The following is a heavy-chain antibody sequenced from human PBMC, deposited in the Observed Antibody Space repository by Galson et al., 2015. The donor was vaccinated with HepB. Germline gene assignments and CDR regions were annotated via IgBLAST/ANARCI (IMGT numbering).Heavy chain of an antibody. CDR3: ARENDYYFDY. D-gene: IGHD1-1*01. J-gene: IGHJ4*02. Sequence: SLRLSCAASGFTFSYYSMNWVRQAPGKGLEWVSYISSSGSTMYYADSVQGRFTISRGNAKNSLYLRMNSLRAEDTAVYFCARENDYYFDYWGQGTLVTVSS. CDR1: GFTFSYYS. CDR2: ISSSGSTM. V-gene: IGHV3-48*01.